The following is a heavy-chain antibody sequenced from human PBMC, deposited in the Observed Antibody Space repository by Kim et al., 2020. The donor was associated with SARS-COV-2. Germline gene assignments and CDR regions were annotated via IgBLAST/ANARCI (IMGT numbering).Heavy chain of an antibody. Sequence: NHSGSTNYNPSLKSRVTISVDTSKNQFSLKLSSVTAADTAVYYCARNEGIWGQGTMVTVSS. V-gene: IGHV4-34*01. CDR2: NHSGST. J-gene: IGHJ3*02. CDR3: ARNEGI.